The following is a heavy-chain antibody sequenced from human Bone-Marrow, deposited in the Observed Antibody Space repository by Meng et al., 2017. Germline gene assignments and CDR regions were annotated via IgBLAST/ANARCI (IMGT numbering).Heavy chain of an antibody. Sequence: GESLKISCAASGFTVSSNYMSWVRQAPGKGLEWVSVIYSGGSTYYADSVKGRFTISRDNSKNTLYLQMNSLRAEDTAVYYGARDGYGDYTHWGQGTLVTVSS. D-gene: IGHD4-17*01. CDR1: GFTVSSNY. CDR3: ARDGYGDYTH. V-gene: IGHV3-66*02. J-gene: IGHJ4*02. CDR2: IYSGGST.